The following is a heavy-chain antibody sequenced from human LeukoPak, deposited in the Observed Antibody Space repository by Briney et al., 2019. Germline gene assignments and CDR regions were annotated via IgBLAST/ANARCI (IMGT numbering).Heavy chain of an antibody. J-gene: IGHJ4*02. CDR1: GFTFSSYG. CDR3: ARDQNYDNPGLIDY. D-gene: IGHD3-9*01. CDR2: IWYDGSNK. V-gene: IGHV3-33*01. Sequence: PGRSLRLSCAASGFTFSSYGMNWVRQAPGKGLEWVAVIWYDGSNKYYTDSVKGRFTISRDNSKNTLYLQMGSLRAEDMAVYYCARDQNYDNPGLIDYWGQGTLVTVSS.